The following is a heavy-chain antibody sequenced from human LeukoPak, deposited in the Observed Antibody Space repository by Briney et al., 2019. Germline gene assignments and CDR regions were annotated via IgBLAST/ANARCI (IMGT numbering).Heavy chain of an antibody. CDR3: ARDRDSSGYLDDAFDI. D-gene: IGHD3-22*01. Sequence: SETLSLTCTVSGGSISSYYWSWIRQPAGKGLEWIGRIYTSGSTNYNPSLKSRVTMSVDTSKNQFSLKLSSVTAADTAVYYCARDRDSSGYLDDAFDIWGQGTMVTVSS. V-gene: IGHV4-4*07. CDR2: IYTSGST. CDR1: GGSISSYY. J-gene: IGHJ3*02.